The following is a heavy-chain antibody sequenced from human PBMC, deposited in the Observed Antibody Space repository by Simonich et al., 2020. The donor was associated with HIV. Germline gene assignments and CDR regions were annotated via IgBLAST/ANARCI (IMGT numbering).Heavy chain of an antibody. Sequence: QVRLVESGGGVVQTGRSLRLSCAASGFTFSTHGIPWVRQAPGKGLEWGAVIWYEERKNNYEDPVKGRFTISRNNSKNTVYLQMNSLRGEDTAVYYCTRDTFYYDTSGPFPWGPGTLVTVSS. CDR2: IWYEERKN. CDR3: TRDTFYYDTSGPFP. CDR1: GFTFSTHG. D-gene: IGHD3-22*01. V-gene: IGHV3-33*01. J-gene: IGHJ5*02.